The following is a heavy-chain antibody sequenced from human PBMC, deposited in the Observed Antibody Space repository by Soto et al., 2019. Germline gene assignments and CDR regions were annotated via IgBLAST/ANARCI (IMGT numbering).Heavy chain of an antibody. V-gene: IGHV3-23*01. D-gene: IGHD4-4*01. J-gene: IGHJ5*02. CDR2: ISDSGGST. CDR3: AKDVENTVNWFAR. Sequence: EVQLLESGGGLVQPGGSLRLSCEASGFTFSSYAMTWVRQAPGKGLEWVSLISDSGGSTYYADSVKGRFTISRDNSKNTLYLHMNSLRAEDTAVYYCAKDVENTVNWFARWGQGTLVTFSS. CDR1: GFTFSSYA.